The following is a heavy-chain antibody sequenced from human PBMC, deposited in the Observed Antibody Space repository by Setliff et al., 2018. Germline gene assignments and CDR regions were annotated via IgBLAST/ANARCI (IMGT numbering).Heavy chain of an antibody. CDR2: ISVYNGNT. J-gene: IGHJ6*03. CDR1: DYTFTSYG. D-gene: IGHD3-22*01. CDR3: VREGVDSRSSTDYRYYMDV. V-gene: IGHV1-18*01. Sequence: ASVKVSCKASDYTFTSYGFSWVRQAPGQGLEWMGRISVYNGNTNYGQKYQGRVAMTTDTSTNTVYMELRSLRSDDTAVYFCVREGVDSRSSTDYRYYMDVWGKGTTVTVSS.